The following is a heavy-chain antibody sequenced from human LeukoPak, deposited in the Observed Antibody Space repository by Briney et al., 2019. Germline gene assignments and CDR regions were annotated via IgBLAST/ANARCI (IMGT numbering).Heavy chain of an antibody. CDR3: TSAIYGPAY. CDR2: VNQDGSGK. V-gene: IGHV3-7*01. Sequence: GGSLRLSCAASGFTFSSAWMSWVRQAPGKGLEWVANVNQDGSGKYYVDSVKGRFTISKDNAKNSLYLQMNSLRAEDTAVYYCTSAIYGPAYWGQGTLVTVSS. D-gene: IGHD3-16*01. CDR1: GFTFSSAW. J-gene: IGHJ4*02.